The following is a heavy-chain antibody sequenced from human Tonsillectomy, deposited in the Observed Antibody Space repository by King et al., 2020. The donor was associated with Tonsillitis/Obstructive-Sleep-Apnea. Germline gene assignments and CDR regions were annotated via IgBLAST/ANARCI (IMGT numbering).Heavy chain of an antibody. V-gene: IGHV3-64D*06. Sequence: QLVQSGGGLVQPGGSLRLSCSASGFTFSSYAMHWVRQAPGKGLEYVSAISSNGGSTYYADSEKGRFTISRDNSKNTLYLQMSSLRAEDTAVYYCVKGALLWFGELSYFDYWGQGTLVTVSS. CDR1: GFTFSSYA. J-gene: IGHJ4*02. CDR3: VKGALLWFGELSYFDY. CDR2: ISSNGGST. D-gene: IGHD3-10*01.